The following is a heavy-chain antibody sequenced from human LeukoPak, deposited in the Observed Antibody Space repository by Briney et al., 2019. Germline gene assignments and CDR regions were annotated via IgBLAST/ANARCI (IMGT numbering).Heavy chain of an antibody. CDR3: ARGGGSKAVWFGELSPLDY. D-gene: IGHD3-10*01. J-gene: IGHJ4*02. CDR1: GFTFSSYS. CDR2: ISSSSSTI. Sequence: GGSLRLSCAASGFTFSSYSMNWVRQAPGKGLEWVSYISSSSSTIYYADSVKGRFTISRDNSKNTLYLQMNSLRAEDTAVYYCARGGGSKAVWFGELSPLDYWGQGTLVTVSS. V-gene: IGHV3-48*01.